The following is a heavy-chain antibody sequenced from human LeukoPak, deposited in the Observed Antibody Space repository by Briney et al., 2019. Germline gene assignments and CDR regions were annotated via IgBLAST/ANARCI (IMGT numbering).Heavy chain of an antibody. CDR3: ARANCVNGVCYHFDY. Sequence: GSLRLSSAASVFTFSSYAMSWVPQGPGKGLEWVGFIRKKGFGGTTEYAASVKGRFTISRDDSNSIAYLQMNSLKTEDTAVYYCARANCVNGVCYHFDYWGQGTLVTVSS. CDR1: VFTFSSYA. D-gene: IGHD2-8*01. J-gene: IGHJ4*02. V-gene: IGHV3-49*04. CDR2: IRKKGFGGTT.